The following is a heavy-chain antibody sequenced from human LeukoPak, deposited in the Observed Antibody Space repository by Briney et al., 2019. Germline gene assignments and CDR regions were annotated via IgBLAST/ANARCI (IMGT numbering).Heavy chain of an antibody. Sequence: GASVKVSCKASGYTFSSYGMHWVRQAPGKGLEWISYISSSTSTIYYADSVKGRFTISRDDAKNSLYLQMNSLRDEDTAVYYCARAQYYDSSGYYYEDYFQHWGQGTLVTVSS. CDR2: ISSSTSTI. CDR1: GYTFSSYG. V-gene: IGHV3-48*02. CDR3: ARAQYYDSSGYYYEDYFQH. J-gene: IGHJ1*01. D-gene: IGHD3-22*01.